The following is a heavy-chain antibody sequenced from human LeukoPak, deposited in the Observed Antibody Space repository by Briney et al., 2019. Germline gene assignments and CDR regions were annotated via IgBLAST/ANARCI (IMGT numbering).Heavy chain of an antibody. CDR2: INPSGGST. D-gene: IGHD1-26*01. CDR1: GYTFTRYY. V-gene: IGHV1-46*01. J-gene: IGHJ4*02. Sequence: GASVKVSCKASGYTFTRYYMHWVRPAPGQGLEWMGIINPSGGSTSYAQKFQGRVTMTRDTSTSTAYMELSSLRSGDTAVYNCASDESGSYSRLRYWGQGTLVTVSS. CDR3: ASDESGSYSRLRY.